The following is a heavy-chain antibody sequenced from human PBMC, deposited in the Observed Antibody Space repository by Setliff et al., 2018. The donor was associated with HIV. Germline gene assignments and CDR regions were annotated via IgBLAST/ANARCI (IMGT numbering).Heavy chain of an antibody. J-gene: IGHJ4*02. CDR1: GFAFDNYC. Sequence: GGSLRLSCAASGFAFDNYCMTWVRQAPGKGLEWVSGISGSGGSTYYADSVKGRFTISRDNSKNTLYLQMDSLRAEDTAVYYCARDIGGYSSLWGQGTLVTVSS. CDR2: ISGSGGST. D-gene: IGHD6-19*01. V-gene: IGHV3-23*01. CDR3: ARDIGGYSSL.